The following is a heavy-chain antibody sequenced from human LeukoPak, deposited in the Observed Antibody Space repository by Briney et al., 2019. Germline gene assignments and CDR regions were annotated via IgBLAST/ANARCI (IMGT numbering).Heavy chain of an antibody. Sequence: VASVKVSCKASGFTFTSSAVQWVRQARGQRLKWIGWIVVGSGNTNYAQKFQERVTITRDMSTSTAYMELSSLRSEDTAVYYCAAVGGDGYNSYYYYGMDVWGQGTTVTVSS. V-gene: IGHV1-58*01. CDR1: GFTFTSSA. CDR3: AAVGGDGYNSYYYYGMDV. D-gene: IGHD5-24*01. J-gene: IGHJ6*02. CDR2: IVVGSGNT.